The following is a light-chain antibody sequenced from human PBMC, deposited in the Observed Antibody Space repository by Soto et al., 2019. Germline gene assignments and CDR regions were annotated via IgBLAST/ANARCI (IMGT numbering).Light chain of an antibody. Sequence: IVLTQSPATLSLSPGERATLSCRASQSVSSYLAWYQQKPGQAPRLLIYDASNRATAIPARFSGSGSGTDFTLTISSLEPEDFAFYYCQQRSNWPITFGPGTKVEIK. CDR2: DAS. CDR3: QQRSNWPIT. CDR1: QSVSSY. J-gene: IGKJ3*01. V-gene: IGKV3-11*01.